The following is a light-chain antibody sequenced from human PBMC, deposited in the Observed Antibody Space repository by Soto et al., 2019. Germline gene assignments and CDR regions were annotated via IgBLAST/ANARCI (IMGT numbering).Light chain of an antibody. Sequence: ETVLTQSPGTLSLSPGERATLSCRASQSVSSSYLAWYQQKHGQAPRLLIYGASSRATGIPDRFSGSGSGTDFTLTISRLGPEDFEVYYFQQYGSSPPSWTFGQGTKVEIK. CDR2: GAS. CDR1: QSVSSSY. J-gene: IGKJ1*01. V-gene: IGKV3-20*01. CDR3: QQYGSSPPSWT.